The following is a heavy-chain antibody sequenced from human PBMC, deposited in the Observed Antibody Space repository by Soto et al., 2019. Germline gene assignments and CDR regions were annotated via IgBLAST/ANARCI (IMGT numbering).Heavy chain of an antibody. CDR1: GFTFSSYG. CDR2: IGTTGDT. Sequence: HPGGSLRLSCAASGFTFSSYGMHWVRQVTGKGLEWVSAIGTTGDTYYPGSVKGRFTISREDAKNSLYLQMDSLRAEDTAVYYCARGRDGYNFHYYYGMDVWGQGTTVTVSS. V-gene: IGHV3-13*01. D-gene: IGHD5-12*01. CDR3: ARGRDGYNFHYYYGMDV. J-gene: IGHJ6*02.